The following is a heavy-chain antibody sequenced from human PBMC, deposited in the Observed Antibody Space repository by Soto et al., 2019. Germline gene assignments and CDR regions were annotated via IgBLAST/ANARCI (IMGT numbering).Heavy chain of an antibody. J-gene: IGHJ3*02. CDR1: GGTFSSST. V-gene: IGHV1-69*02. Sequence: QVQLVQSGAEVKKPGSSVKVSCKALGGTFSSSTINWMRQAPGQGLEWMGRIIPVVGIPDYAQKFQGRVTITADKSTDTAFMELSGLRSEDTAVYYCARHAILSYAFDIWGQGTLVTVSS. CDR3: ARHAILSYAFDI. D-gene: IGHD2-21*01. CDR2: IIPVVGIP.